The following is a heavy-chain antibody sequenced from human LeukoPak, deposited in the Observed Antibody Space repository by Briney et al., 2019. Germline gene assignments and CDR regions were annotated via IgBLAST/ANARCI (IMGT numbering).Heavy chain of an antibody. V-gene: IGHV3-23*01. CDR2: ISGSGGNT. D-gene: IGHD3-10*01. J-gene: IGHJ4*02. CDR3: VKRVPYDSGTYYFDY. Sequence: GGSLRLSCAASGFTFSTYGMNWVRQASGKGLDWVSAISGSGGNTYYADSVKGRFTISRDNSKNMLYLQMNSLTAEDTAVYYCVKRVPYDSGTYYFDYWGQGTLVTVSS. CDR1: GFTFSTYG.